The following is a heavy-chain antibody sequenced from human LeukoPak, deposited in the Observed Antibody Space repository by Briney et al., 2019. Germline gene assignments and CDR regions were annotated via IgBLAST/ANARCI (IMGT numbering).Heavy chain of an antibody. D-gene: IGHD2-2*01. Sequence: SETLSLTCTVSGGSISSYYWTWIRQPAGRGLEWIGRIYTSGSTNYNPSLKSRVTISVDTSKNQFSLKLSSVTAADTAVYYCARGYCSSTSCYPYYYYYMDVWGKGTTVTVSS. J-gene: IGHJ6*03. CDR2: IYTSGST. V-gene: IGHV4-4*07. CDR3: ARGYCSSTSCYPYYYYYMDV. CDR1: GGSISSYY.